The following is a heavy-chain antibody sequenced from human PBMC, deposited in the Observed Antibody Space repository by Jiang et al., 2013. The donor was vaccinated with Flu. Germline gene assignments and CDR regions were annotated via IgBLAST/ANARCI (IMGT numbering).Heavy chain of an antibody. CDR3: ARDREITREFDY. CDR1: GYTLTTYP. V-gene: IGHV1-3*01. D-gene: IGHD1-26*01. J-gene: IGHJ4*02. CDR2: INAGHGDT. Sequence: SVKVSCKASGYTLTTYPMHWVRQAPDQSLEWMGWINAGHGDTKYSQNFQGRVTITRDTSTSTAYMELRSLRSDDTAVYYCARDREITREFDYWGQGTLITV.